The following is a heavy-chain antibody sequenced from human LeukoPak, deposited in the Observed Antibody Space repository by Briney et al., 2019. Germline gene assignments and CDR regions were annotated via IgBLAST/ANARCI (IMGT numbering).Heavy chain of an antibody. V-gene: IGHV4-59*08. J-gene: IGHJ6*03. CDR2: IYYSGST. Sequence: PSETLSLTCTVSGGSIRGYYWSWVRQPPGKGLEWIAYIYYSGSTNYNPSLKSRVTISLDTSKNQYSLKLSSVTAADTAVYYCAVGATHYYMDVWGKGTTVTVSS. D-gene: IGHD3-16*01. CDR1: GGSIRGYY. CDR3: AVGATHYYMDV.